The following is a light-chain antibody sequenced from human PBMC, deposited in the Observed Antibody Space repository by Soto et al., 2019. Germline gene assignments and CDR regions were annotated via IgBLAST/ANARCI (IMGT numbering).Light chain of an antibody. Sequence: EIVMTQSPATLSVSPGERATLSCRASQSVSSNLAWYQQKPGQAPRLLIYGASTRATGIPARFSGSGSGTEFTLTISSLQPDDVATYYCQQYDSYAGTFGQGTKVDIK. CDR2: GAS. V-gene: IGKV3-15*01. CDR3: QQYDSYAGT. J-gene: IGKJ1*01. CDR1: QSVSSN.